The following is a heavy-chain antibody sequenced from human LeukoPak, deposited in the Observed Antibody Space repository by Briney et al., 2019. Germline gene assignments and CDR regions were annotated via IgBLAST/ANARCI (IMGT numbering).Heavy chain of an antibody. J-gene: IGHJ6*03. Sequence: SETLSLTCTVSGGSSSSSSYYWGWIRQPPGKGLEWIGSIYYSGSTYSNPSLKSPVTISVDTSKNQFSLRLSSVTAEDTAMYYCTRAASSGPLFTYHMDVWGKGTMVTVSS. CDR3: TRAASSGPLFTYHMDV. CDR2: IYYSGST. CDR1: GGSSSSSSYY. V-gene: IGHV4-39*07. D-gene: IGHD3-22*01.